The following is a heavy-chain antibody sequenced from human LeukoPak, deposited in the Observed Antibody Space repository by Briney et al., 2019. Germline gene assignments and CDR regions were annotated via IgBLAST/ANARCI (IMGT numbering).Heavy chain of an antibody. V-gene: IGHV1-69*04. J-gene: IGHJ6*02. CDR1: GGTFSSYA. CDR3: ARWGDGYGMDV. Sequence: ASVKVSCKASGGTFSSYAISWVRQAPGQGLEWMGRIIPILGIANYAQKFQGRVTITADKSTSTAYMELSSLRSEDTAVYYCARWGDGYGMDVWGQGTTVTVSS. D-gene: IGHD3-16*01. CDR2: IIPILGIA.